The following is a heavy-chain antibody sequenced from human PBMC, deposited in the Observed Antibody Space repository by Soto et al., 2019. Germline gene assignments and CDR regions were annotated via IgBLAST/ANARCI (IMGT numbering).Heavy chain of an antibody. Sequence: SSETLSLTCTVSGGSISSGGYYWSWIRQHPGKGLEWIGYIYYSGSTYYNPSLKSRVTISVDTSKNQFSLKLSSVTAADTAVYYCARVRGYDFWSGYYTGYYYGMDVWGQGTTGTVS. V-gene: IGHV4-31*03. D-gene: IGHD3-3*01. CDR1: GGSISSGGYY. J-gene: IGHJ6*02. CDR2: IYYSGST. CDR3: ARVRGYDFWSGYYTGYYYGMDV.